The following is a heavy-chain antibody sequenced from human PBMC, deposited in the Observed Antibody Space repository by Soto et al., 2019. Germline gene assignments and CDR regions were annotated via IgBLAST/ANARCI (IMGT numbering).Heavy chain of an antibody. CDR3: ALQQSGGRFFDS. Sequence: ITLKESGPALVKPTQTLTMTCTVSGFSVSTRGVGVGWIRQPPGKALEWVALIYWDGDDRYSPSLKSRLTTTRDTGTNLLVLTLTNMYPADTATYCCALQQSGGRFFDSWGQGTLVTVSS. V-gene: IGHV2-5*02. J-gene: IGHJ4*02. D-gene: IGHD3-10*01. CDR1: GFSVSTRGVG. CDR2: IYWDGDD.